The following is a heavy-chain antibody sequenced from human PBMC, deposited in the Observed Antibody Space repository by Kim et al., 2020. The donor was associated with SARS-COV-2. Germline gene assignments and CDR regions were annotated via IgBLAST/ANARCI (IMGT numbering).Heavy chain of an antibody. CDR3: ARLVAYKYSSTWGIDY. CDR2: IYYSGSS. Sequence: SETLSLTCTVSGGSITNNSYYWGWIRQPPGKGLEWIGNIYYSGSSYHNPSLKSRVTISVDTSKNRHQFSLNLSSVTAADTAVYYCARLVAYKYSSTWGIDYWGQGTLVTVSS. CDR1: GGSITNNSYY. J-gene: IGHJ4*02. V-gene: IGHV4-39*01. D-gene: IGHD6-13*01.